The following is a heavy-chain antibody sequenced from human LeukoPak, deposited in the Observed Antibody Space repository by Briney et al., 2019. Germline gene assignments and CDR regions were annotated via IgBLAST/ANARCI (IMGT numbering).Heavy chain of an antibody. D-gene: IGHD6-13*01. Sequence: SETLSLTCTVSGCSVSSGSYYWSWIRQPPGKGLEWIGYIYYSGSTNYNPSLKSRVTISVDTSKNQFSLKLSSVTAADTAVYYCARAAADRFDPWGQGTLVTVSS. J-gene: IGHJ5*02. CDR2: IYYSGST. V-gene: IGHV4-61*01. CDR3: ARAAADRFDP. CDR1: GCSVSSGSYY.